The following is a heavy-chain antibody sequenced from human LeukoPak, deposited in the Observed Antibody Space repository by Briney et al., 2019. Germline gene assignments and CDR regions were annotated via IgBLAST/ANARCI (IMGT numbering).Heavy chain of an antibody. CDR2: IYYSGST. D-gene: IGHD2-15*01. CDR1: GGSISSYY. J-gene: IGHJ5*02. Sequence: SETLSLTCTVSGGSISSYYWSWIRQPPGKGLEWIGYIYYSGSTNYNPSLKSRVTISVDTSKNQFSLKLSSVTAADTAVYYCARGQGYCSGGSCYPGLLDPWGQGTLVTVSS. V-gene: IGHV4-59*12. CDR3: ARGQGYCSGGSCYPGLLDP.